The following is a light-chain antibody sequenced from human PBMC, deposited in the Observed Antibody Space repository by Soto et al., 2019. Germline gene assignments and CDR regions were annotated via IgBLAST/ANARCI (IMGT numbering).Light chain of an antibody. CDR3: QQRSNWLT. Sequence: EVGLAQSPDTLSLSPGERATLSCRASQNFGSNYSAWYQQKPRQAPRLLIYDASNRATGIPARLSGSGSGTDFTLTISSPEPEDFAVYYCQQRSNWLTFGQGTRLEIK. CDR2: DAS. J-gene: IGKJ5*01. CDR1: QNFGSNY. V-gene: IGKV3D-20*02.